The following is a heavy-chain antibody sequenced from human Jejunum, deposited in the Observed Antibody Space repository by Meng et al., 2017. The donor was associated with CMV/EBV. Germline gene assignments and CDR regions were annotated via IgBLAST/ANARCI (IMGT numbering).Heavy chain of an antibody. V-gene: IGHV1-18*01. D-gene: IGHD2-2*01. Sequence: QVQLVQSGAEGKKPXSSVKVSCEASGFIFTSYAISWVRQAPGQGLQYMGWISAYNGNTNYAQELQGRVTMTTDTSTSTAYMELRSLRFDDTAVYYCARFYCSSTSCPHVLFDYWGQGTLVTVSS. J-gene: IGHJ4*02. CDR2: ISAYNGNT. CDR1: GFIFTSYA. CDR3: ARFYCSSTSCPHVLFDY.